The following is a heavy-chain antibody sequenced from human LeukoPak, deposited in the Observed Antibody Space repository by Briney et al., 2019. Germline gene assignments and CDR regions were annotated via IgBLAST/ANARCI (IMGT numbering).Heavy chain of an antibody. CDR2: INAGNGNT. CDR1: GYTFTSYA. D-gene: IGHD3-22*01. Sequence: GASVKVSCKASGYTFTSYAMHWVRQAPGQRLEWMGWINAGNGNTKYSQKFQGRVTITRDTSASTAYIELSSLRSEDTAVYYCARYYYDSSGYSYYFDYWGQGTLVTVSS. CDR3: ARYYYDSSGYSYYFDY. V-gene: IGHV1-3*01. J-gene: IGHJ4*02.